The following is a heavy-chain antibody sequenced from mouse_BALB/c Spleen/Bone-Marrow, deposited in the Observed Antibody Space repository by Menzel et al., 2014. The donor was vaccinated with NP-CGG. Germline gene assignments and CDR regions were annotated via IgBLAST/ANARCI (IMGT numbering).Heavy chain of an antibody. Sequence: EVHLVESGPELVKPGASMKISCKASGYSFAGYTMNWVKQSQGKNLGWIGLINPYNGGSSYNQKFKGKATLTVDKSSSTAYMELLSLTSEDSAVYYCAREGYGSSYGFAYWGQGTLVTVSA. CDR3: AREGYGSSYGFAY. D-gene: IGHD1-1*01. CDR1: GYSFAGYT. CDR2: INPYNGGS. J-gene: IGHJ3*01. V-gene: IGHV1-31*01.